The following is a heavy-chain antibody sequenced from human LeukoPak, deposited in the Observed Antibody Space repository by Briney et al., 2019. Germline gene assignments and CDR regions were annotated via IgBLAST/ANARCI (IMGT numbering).Heavy chain of an antibody. D-gene: IGHD1-26*01. J-gene: IGHJ3*02. CDR1: GGTFTRYA. Sequence: ASVKLSCKASGGTFTRYAIIWVRQAPGQGLEWMGWISAYNGNTNYAQKFQRRVTMTRATSTSTVYIGLSRLRAEDTATYHSARGDHVGIYAESAFNIWAKGTKVTVSS. CDR2: ISAYNGNT. CDR3: ARGDHVGIYAESAFNI. V-gene: IGHV1-18*01.